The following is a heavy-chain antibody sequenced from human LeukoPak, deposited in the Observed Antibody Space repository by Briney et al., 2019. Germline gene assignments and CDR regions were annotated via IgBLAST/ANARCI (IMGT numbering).Heavy chain of an antibody. V-gene: IGHV3-23*01. D-gene: IGHD3-10*01. CDR1: GLTFSSYA. J-gene: IGHJ6*02. CDR2: ISGSGGTT. CDR3: AKRYYGSGSDYGMDV. Sequence: GGSLRLSCAASGLTFSSYAMTWVRQAPGKGLEWVSVISGSGGTTYYADSVKGRFTISGDNSKNTLYLQMNSLRAEDTAKYYCAKRYYGSGSDYGMDVWGQGTTVTVSS.